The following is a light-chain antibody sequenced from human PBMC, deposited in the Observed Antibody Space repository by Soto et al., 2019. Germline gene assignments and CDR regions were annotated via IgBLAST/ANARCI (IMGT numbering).Light chain of an antibody. V-gene: IGLV1-40*01. CDR3: QSYHSSLSGWV. CDR1: SSNIGAGYD. CDR2: GNS. J-gene: IGLJ3*02. Sequence: HSVLTQPPSVSGAPGQRVTISCTESSSNIGAGYDVHWYQQLPGTAPKLLIYGNSNRPSGVPDRFSGSKSGTSASLAITGIQAEDEADYYCQSYHSSLSGWVFGGGTKVTVL.